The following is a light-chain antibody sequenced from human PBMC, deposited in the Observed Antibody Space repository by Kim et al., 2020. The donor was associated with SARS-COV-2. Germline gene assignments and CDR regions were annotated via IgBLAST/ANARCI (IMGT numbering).Light chain of an antibody. V-gene: IGKV3-15*01. CDR2: DAS. CDR3: QQYAYWRA. Sequence: SLSPGERATLACVASQSISSHLAWYQQKPGQAPRVLIYDASARATGIPARFSGSGSGTDFTLTISNVQSEDFAVYYCQQYAYWRAFGQGTRLEIK. J-gene: IGKJ5*01. CDR1: QSISSH.